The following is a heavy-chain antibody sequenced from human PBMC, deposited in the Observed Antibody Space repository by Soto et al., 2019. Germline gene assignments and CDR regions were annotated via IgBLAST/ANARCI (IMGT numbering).Heavy chain of an antibody. CDR3: ARHIHNQGFEYYFDS. D-gene: IGHD1-1*01. CDR2: IDYSGNI. CDR1: GGAITSSGPA. V-gene: IGHV4-39*01. J-gene: IGHJ4*02. Sequence: ETLSLTCNASGGAITSSGPAWGWIRQSPGKGLEWIGTIDYSGNIYYIPSLKSRITISVDTSKNQISLKLSSVTAADTAVYYCARHIHNQGFEYYFDSWGQGTLVTVSS.